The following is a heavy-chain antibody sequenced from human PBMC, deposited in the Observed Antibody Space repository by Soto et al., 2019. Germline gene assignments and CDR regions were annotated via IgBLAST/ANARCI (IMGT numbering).Heavy chain of an antibody. CDR1: GGSIYRSGYY. V-gene: IGHV4-39*01. Sequence: SETLSLTCTVSGGSIYRSGYYWCWIRQARWRGLEWIGNIDYNGVTYSNPSLKSRVTISRDTSKNQFSLKLTSVTAADTALYYCGKVLVGATGHTDSDSWGPGTPVTVSS. J-gene: IGHJ4*02. D-gene: IGHD2-15*01. CDR2: IDYNGVT. CDR3: GKVLVGATGHTDSDS.